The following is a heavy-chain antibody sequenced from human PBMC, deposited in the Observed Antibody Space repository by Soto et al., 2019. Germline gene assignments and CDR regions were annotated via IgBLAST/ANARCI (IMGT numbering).Heavy chain of an antibody. Sequence: SETLSLTCTVSGASITSSSYWSWIRQPAGKGLEWIGRFSLSGTTNYNPSLRSRVTMSADVSKNQFSLRLTSVTAADTALYYCARGMTPPGAPAWDYVDSWGQGTLVT. V-gene: IGHV4-4*07. CDR3: ARGMTPPGAPAWDYVDS. CDR2: FSLSGTT. CDR1: GASITSSSY. J-gene: IGHJ4*02. D-gene: IGHD2-8*02.